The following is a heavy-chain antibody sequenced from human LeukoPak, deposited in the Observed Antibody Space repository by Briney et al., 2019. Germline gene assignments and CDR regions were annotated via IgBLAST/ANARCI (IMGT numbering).Heavy chain of an antibody. V-gene: IGHV3-7*01. CDR3: AREKEVGANDY. J-gene: IGHJ4*02. CDR1: GFTFSNYW. CDR2: IKQDGSEK. D-gene: IGHD1-26*01. Sequence: GGSLRLSCAASGFTFSNYWMSWVRQALGKGLEWVANIKQDGSEKYYVDSVKGRFTISRDNAKNSLYLQMNSLRAEDTAVYYCAREKEVGANDYWGQGTLVTVSS.